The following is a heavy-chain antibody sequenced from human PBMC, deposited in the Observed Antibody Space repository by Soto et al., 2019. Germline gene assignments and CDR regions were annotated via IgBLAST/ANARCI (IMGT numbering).Heavy chain of an antibody. V-gene: IGHV5-10-1*01. CDR3: ARLLYYDILSGSYYYYGMDV. J-gene: IGHJ6*02. D-gene: IGHD3-9*01. CDR1: GYSFTSYW. CDR2: IGPSDSYT. Sequence: GESLKISCKGSGYSFTSYWISWVRQMPGKGLEWMGRIGPSDSYTNYSPSFQGHVTISADKSISTAYLQWSSLKASDTAMYYCARLLYYDILSGSYYYYGMDVWGQGTTVTVSS.